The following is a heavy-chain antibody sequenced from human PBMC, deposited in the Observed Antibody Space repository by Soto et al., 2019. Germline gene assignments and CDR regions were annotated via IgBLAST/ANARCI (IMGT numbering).Heavy chain of an antibody. CDR3: ARGPGIYYSMVV. CDR2: ISSGGITI. CDR1: GFTFSDYY. Sequence: GGSLRLSCAASGFTFSDYYMTWIRQAPGKGLEWLSYISSGGITIYYADSVKGRFTVSRDNAKNSMYLQMNNLRVEDTAVYYCARGPGIYYSMVVPCQGPTVTVSS. V-gene: IGHV3-11*01. D-gene: IGHD3-10*01. J-gene: IGHJ6*02.